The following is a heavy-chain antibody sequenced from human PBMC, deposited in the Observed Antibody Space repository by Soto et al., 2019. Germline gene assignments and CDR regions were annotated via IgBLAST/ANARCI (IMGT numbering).Heavy chain of an antibody. J-gene: IGHJ6*02. CDR3: ARSGDYCSSTSCPSNYYYYYGMDV. V-gene: IGHV1-18*01. CDR1: RYAFPSYC. Sequence: GASVKVSCKASRYAFPSYCISWVVQAPGQGREWMGWISAYSGNTNYAQKLQGRVTMTTDTSTSTAYMELRSLRSDDTAVYYCARSGDYCSSTSCPSNYYYYYGMDVWGQGTTVTVSS. D-gene: IGHD2-2*01. CDR2: ISAYSGNT.